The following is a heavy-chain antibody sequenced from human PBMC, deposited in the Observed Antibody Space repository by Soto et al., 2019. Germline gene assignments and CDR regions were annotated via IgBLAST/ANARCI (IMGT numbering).Heavy chain of an antibody. D-gene: IGHD5-12*01. CDR1: GGSIRSSSSY. Sequence: TSETLSLTCTVSGGSIRSSSSYWGWIRQPPGKGLEWIGSMSYSGSTYNNPSLKSRVTLSVDTSQSRISLKLTSVTAADTAVYYCARHRVPSVYDPIPGCFDSWGQGILVTVSS. CDR3: ARHRVPSVYDPIPGCFDS. CDR2: MSYSGST. J-gene: IGHJ4*02. V-gene: IGHV4-39*01.